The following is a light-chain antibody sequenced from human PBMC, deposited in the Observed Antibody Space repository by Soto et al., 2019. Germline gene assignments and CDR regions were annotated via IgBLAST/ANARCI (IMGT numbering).Light chain of an antibody. CDR1: QSISSY. CDR2: AAS. Sequence: DIQMTQSPSSLSASVGDRVTITCRASQSISSYLNWYQQKPGKAPKLLIYAASSLQSGVPSRFSGSGSGTDGTLSISSLQPEDFATYYCQQSYSTLAWTFGQGTKVEIK. V-gene: IGKV1-39*01. CDR3: QQSYSTLAWT. J-gene: IGKJ1*01.